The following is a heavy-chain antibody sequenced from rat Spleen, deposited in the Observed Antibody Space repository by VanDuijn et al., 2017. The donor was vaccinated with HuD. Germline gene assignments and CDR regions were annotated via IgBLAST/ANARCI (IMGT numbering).Heavy chain of an antibody. J-gene: IGHJ2*01. V-gene: IGHV5-29*01. Sequence: EVQLVESDGGLVQPGRSLKLSCAASGFTFSDYYMVWVRQAPTKGLEWVATISYDGSSTYYRDSVKGRFTISRDNAENTVHLQMNSLRSEDTATYYCATEGMVGFFDYWGQGVMVTVSS. CDR3: ATEGMVGFFDY. CDR2: ISYDGSST. D-gene: IGHD1-11*01. CDR1: GFTFSDYY.